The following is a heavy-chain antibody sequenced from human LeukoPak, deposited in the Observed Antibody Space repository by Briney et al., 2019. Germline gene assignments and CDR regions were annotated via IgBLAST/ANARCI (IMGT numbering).Heavy chain of an antibody. J-gene: IGHJ6*03. CDR2: IRSKAYGGTT. CDR3: TRGHVLRFLEWLPNYYYYYYMDV. CDR1: GFTFGDYA. D-gene: IGHD3-3*01. V-gene: IGHV3-49*04. Sequence: PGGSLRLSCTASGFTFGDYAMSWVRQAPGKGLEWVGFIRSKAYGGTTEYAASVKGRFTISRDGSKSIACLQMNSLKTEDTAVYYCTRGHVLRFLEWLPNYYYYYYMDVWGKGTTVTVSS.